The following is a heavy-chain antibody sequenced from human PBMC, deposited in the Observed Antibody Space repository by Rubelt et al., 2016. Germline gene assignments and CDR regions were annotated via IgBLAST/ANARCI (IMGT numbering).Heavy chain of an antibody. Sequence: QVQLQQWGAGLLKPSETLSLTCAVYGGSFSGYYWSWIRQPPGKGLEWIGEINHSGSTNYNPSLKSRVTRSVDTSKNQFSLKLSSVTAADTAVYYCARINPRAVTFDYWGQGTLVTVSS. CDR1: GGSFSGYY. CDR3: ARINPRAVTFDY. V-gene: IGHV4-34*01. J-gene: IGHJ4*02. D-gene: IGHD3-3*01. CDR2: INHSGST.